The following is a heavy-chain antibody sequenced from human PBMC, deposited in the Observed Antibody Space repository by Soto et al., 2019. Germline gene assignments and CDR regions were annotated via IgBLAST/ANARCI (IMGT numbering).Heavy chain of an antibody. D-gene: IGHD2-15*01. CDR3: ARRLGYCSGGSCYSGSLGWFDP. CDR1: GGSISSSSYY. Sequence: SETLSLTCTVSGGSISSSSYYWGWIRQPPGKGLEWIGSIYYSGSTYYNPSLKSRVTISVDTSKNQFSLKLSSVTAADTAVYYCARRLGYCSGGSCYSGSLGWFDPWGQGTLVTVSS. J-gene: IGHJ5*02. CDR2: IYYSGST. V-gene: IGHV4-39*01.